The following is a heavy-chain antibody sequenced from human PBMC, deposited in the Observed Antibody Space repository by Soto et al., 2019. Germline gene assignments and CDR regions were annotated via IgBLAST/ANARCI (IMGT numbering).Heavy chain of an antibody. CDR3: ARGGSRTYYDYVWVSYPGRDYFDY. V-gene: IGHV3-30-3*01. CDR1: GFTFSSYA. Sequence: QVQLVESGGGVVQPGRSLRLSCAASGFTFSSYAMHWVRQAPGKGLEWVAGISYDGRNKYYADSGKGRLTISRDNSKNTLYLQTNSLRDEDTAVSYCARGGSRTYYDYVWVSYPGRDYFDYWGQGTLVTVSS. J-gene: IGHJ4*02. CDR2: ISYDGRNK. D-gene: IGHD3-16*01.